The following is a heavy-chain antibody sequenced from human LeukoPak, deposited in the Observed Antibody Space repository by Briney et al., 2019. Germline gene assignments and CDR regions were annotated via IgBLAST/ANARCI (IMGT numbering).Heavy chain of an antibody. CDR3: VKDRGGSPFYGMDV. Sequence: GGSLRLSCAASGFTFSSYAMSWVRQAPGKGLEWVSTISGSCGTGTYYADSGKGRFTISRDNSKSTLYLPMTSLRAEDTAVYYCVKDRGGSPFYGMDVWGQGTTVTASS. J-gene: IGHJ6*02. CDR2: ISGSCGTGT. V-gene: IGHV3-23*01. D-gene: IGHD1-26*01. CDR1: GFTFSSYA.